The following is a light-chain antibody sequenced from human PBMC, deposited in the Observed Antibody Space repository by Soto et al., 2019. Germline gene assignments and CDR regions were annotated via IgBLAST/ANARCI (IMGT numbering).Light chain of an antibody. V-gene: IGLV1-40*01. CDR2: GNN. CDR3: QSYDSSLSAHVV. Sequence: QSVLTQPPSVSGAPGRRVTISCTGSSSNIGAGYDVHWYQQLPGTAPKLLIYGNNNRPSGVPDRFSGSKSGTSASLAITGLQAEDEADYYCQSYDSSLSAHVVFGGGTKL. J-gene: IGLJ2*01. CDR1: SSNIGAGYD.